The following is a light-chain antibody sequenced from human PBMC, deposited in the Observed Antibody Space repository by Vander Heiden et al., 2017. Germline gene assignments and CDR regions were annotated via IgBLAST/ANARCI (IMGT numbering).Light chain of an antibody. CDR3: QAWDSSTENV. V-gene: IGLV3-1*01. Sequence: SYELTQPPSVSVSPGQPASITCSGDKLGDKYACWYQQKPGQSPVLVIYQDTKRPSGIPERFSGSNSGNTATLTISGTQAMDEADYYCQAWDSSTENVFGTGTTVTVL. CDR1: KLGDKY. CDR2: QDT. J-gene: IGLJ1*01.